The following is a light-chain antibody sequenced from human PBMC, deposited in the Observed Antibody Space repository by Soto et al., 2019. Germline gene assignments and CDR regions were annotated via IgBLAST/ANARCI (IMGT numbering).Light chain of an antibody. Sequence: EVVMTQSPATLSVSPGEGATLSCRASQSVTSNYLAWYQQKPGQAPRLLIYGASARATGVPVRFSGSGSGTEFTLTISSLQSEDFAVYYCQQYNSWPRTFGQGTKVDIK. J-gene: IGKJ1*01. CDR2: GAS. CDR3: QQYNSWPRT. V-gene: IGKV3-15*01. CDR1: QSVTSN.